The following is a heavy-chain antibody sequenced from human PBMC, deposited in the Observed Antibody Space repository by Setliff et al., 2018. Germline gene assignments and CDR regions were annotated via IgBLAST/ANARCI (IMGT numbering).Heavy chain of an antibody. Sequence: GGSLRLSCAASGFTFSTHWMHWIRQAPGRGLVWVSYVNGDGSNTNYADSVKGRFTSSRDNAKNTVYLQMNSLRAEDTAVYYCARDRGQVTVNNRYGFYYYGMDVWGQGTTVTVSS. CDR3: ARDRGQVTVNNRYGFYYYGMDV. CDR1: GFTFSTHW. D-gene: IGHD3-16*02. V-gene: IGHV3-74*01. J-gene: IGHJ6*02. CDR2: VNGDGSNT.